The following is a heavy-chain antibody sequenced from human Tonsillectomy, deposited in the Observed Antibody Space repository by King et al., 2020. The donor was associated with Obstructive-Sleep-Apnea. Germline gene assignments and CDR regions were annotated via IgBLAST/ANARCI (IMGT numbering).Heavy chain of an antibody. J-gene: IGHJ4*02. D-gene: IGHD6-19*01. V-gene: IGHV4-39*07. CDR2: IYYSGTT. CDR1: GSSISSSSYY. CDR3: ARDQSSGSFDY. Sequence: LQLQESGPGLVKPSETLSLTCTVSGSSISSSSYYWGWIRQPPGKGLEWIGNIYYSGTTYYNPSLKSRVTISVDTSKNQFSLKLSSVTAADTAVYYCARDQSSGSFDYWGQGTLVTVSS.